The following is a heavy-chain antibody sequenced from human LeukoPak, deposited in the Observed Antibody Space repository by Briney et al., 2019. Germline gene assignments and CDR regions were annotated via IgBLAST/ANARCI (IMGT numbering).Heavy chain of an antibody. CDR3: ATLRPRQQLVVDH. J-gene: IGHJ4*02. CDR1: GFTFSSYE. D-gene: IGHD6-13*01. Sequence: PGGSLRLSCAASGFTFSSYEMNWVRQAPGKGPGGVSYISSSGSTKYYADSVKGRFTISRDNALNSLYLQMSSLRDEDTAVYYCATLRPRQQLVVDHWGQGTLVTVSS. V-gene: IGHV3-48*03. CDR2: ISSSGSTK.